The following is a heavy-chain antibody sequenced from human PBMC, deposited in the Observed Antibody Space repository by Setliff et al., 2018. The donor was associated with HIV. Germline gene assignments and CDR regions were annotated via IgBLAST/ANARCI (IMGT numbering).Heavy chain of an antibody. V-gene: IGHV3-48*03. J-gene: IGHJ4*02. D-gene: IGHD5-18*01. Sequence: LRLSCAASGFTFSSYEMNWVRQAPGKGLEWVSYISGSGSAMYYADSVEGRFTISRDNAKNSLYLQMNSLRAEDTAVYFCARTEGAAGGGYSQGSFDYWGQGTPVTVSS. CDR3: ARTEGAAGGGYSQGSFDY. CDR1: GFTFSSYE. CDR2: ISGSGSAM.